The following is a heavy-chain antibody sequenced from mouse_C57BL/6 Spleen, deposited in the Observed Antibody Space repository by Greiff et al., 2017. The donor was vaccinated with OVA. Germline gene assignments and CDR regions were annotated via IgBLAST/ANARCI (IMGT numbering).Heavy chain of an antibody. CDR3: AKPTLADYAMDY. Sequence: VKLVESGPGLVQPSQSLSITCTVSGFSLTSYGVHWVRQPPGKGLEWLGVIWSGGSTDYNAAFISRLSISKDNSKSQVFFKMNSLQADDTAIYYCAKPTLADYAMDYWGQGTSVTVSS. V-gene: IGHV2-4*01. CDR2: IWSGGST. CDR1: GFSLTSYG. J-gene: IGHJ4*01.